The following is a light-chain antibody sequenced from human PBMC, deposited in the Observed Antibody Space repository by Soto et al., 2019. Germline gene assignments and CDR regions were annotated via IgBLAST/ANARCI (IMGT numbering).Light chain of an antibody. CDR3: QQSYITPLT. J-gene: IGKJ1*01. V-gene: IGKV1-39*01. CDR1: QSISSY. CDR2: AAS. Sequence: DTQMTQPPHSVSASVGDRVTITCRASQSISSYLNWYQQKPGKAPKLLIYAASSLQSGVPSRFSGSGSGTDFTLTISSLQPEDFATYYCQQSYITPLTFGQGCKVDIK.